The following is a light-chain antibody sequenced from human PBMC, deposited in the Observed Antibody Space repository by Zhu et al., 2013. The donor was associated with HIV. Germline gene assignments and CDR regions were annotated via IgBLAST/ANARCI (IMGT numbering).Light chain of an antibody. CDR1: QSVSSY. CDR3: QQRSDWPPS. Sequence: EIVLTQSPATPSLSPGERATLSCRASQSVSSYLAWYQQKPGQAPRLLIYDASNRATGIPARFSGSGSGTDFTLTISSLEPEDFAVYFCQQRSDWPPSFGQGTEVDIK. V-gene: IGKV3-11*01. CDR2: DAS. J-gene: IGKJ2*03.